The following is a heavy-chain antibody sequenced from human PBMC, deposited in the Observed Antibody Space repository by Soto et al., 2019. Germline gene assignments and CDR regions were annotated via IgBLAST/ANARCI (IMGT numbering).Heavy chain of an antibody. V-gene: IGHV5-10-1*01. J-gene: IGHJ4*02. CDR1: GYMFANHW. CDR2: IDPSDSST. D-gene: IGHD2-2*01. Sequence: GESLKISCKGSGYMFANHWITWVRQMPGKGLEWMATIDPSDSSTSYSPSFQGHVTISADKSVSTAYLQWSSLKASDTAMYYCARPECASTSCYHYLNYWGQGCLVTVSS. CDR3: ARPECASTSCYHYLNY.